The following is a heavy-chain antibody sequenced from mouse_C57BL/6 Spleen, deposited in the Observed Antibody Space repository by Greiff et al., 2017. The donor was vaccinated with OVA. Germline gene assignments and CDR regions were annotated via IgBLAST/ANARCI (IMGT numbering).Heavy chain of an antibody. CDR1: GYTFTSYW. CDR2: IDPSDSYT. D-gene: IGHD2-13*01. CDR3: AREDYRGGAMDY. V-gene: IGHV1-50*01. Sequence: QVQLQQPGAELVKPGASVKLSCKASGYTFTSYWMQWVKQRPGQGLEWIGEIDPSDSYTNYNQKFKGKATLTVDTSSSTAYMQLSSLTSEDSAVYYCAREDYRGGAMDYWGQGTSVTVSS. J-gene: IGHJ4*01.